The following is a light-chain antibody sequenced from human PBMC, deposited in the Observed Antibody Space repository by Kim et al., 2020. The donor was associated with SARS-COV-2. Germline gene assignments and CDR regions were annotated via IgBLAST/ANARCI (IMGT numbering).Light chain of an antibody. CDR2: WAS. V-gene: IGKV4-1*01. CDR1: QSVLYSSNNRNY. Sequence: DIVMTQSPDSLAVSLGERATINCKSSQSVLYSSNNRNYLAWYQQKPGLPPKLLIYWASTRELGVPDRFSGSGSGTDFTLTISSLQAEDVAVYYCQQYFSTPYTFGQGTKLEI. J-gene: IGKJ2*01. CDR3: QQYFSTPYT.